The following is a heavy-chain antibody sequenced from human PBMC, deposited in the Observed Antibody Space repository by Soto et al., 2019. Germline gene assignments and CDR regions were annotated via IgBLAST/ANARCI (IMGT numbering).Heavy chain of an antibody. J-gene: IGHJ6*02. CDR3: ARQSYRFLEWFHESRGMDV. Sequence: ASETLSLTCAVYGGSFSGYYWSWIRQPPGKGLEWIGEINHSGSTNYNPSLKSRVTISVDTSKNQFSLKLSSVTAADTAVYYCARQSYRFLEWFHESRGMDVWGQGTTVTVSS. CDR2: INHSGST. CDR1: GGSFSGYY. V-gene: IGHV4-34*01. D-gene: IGHD3-3*01.